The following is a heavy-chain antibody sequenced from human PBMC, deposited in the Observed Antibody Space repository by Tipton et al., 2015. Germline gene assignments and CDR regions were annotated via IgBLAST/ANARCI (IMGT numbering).Heavy chain of an antibody. CDR2: ISHSGDT. V-gene: IGHV4-59*01. CDR3: ARGHYVSRMDV. CDR1: GGSFSDYY. Sequence: LRLSCTVSGGSFSDYYWSWIRQPPGKGLEWIGSISHSGDTHYNPSLKSRVTISVDTSKNQFSLKLSSVTAADTAVYYCARGHYVSRMDVWGQGTTVTVSS. J-gene: IGHJ6*02. D-gene: IGHD3-10*01.